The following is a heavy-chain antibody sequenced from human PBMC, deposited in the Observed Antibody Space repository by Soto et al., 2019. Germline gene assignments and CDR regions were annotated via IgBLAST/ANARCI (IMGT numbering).Heavy chain of an antibody. D-gene: IGHD2-15*01. V-gene: IGHV3-74*01. J-gene: IGHJ4*02. Sequence: GESLKISCAASGFTFSSYWMHWVRQAPGKGLVWVSRINSDGSSTSYADSVKGRFTISRDNAKNTLYLQMNSLRAEDTAVYYCAREYCSGGSCYFDYWGQGTLVTVSS. CDR1: GFTFSSYW. CDR2: INSDGSST. CDR3: AREYCSGGSCYFDY.